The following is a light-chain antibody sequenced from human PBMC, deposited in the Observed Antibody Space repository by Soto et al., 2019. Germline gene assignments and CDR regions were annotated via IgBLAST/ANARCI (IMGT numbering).Light chain of an antibody. V-gene: IGKV3-11*01. CDR2: DAS. J-gene: IGKJ4*01. CDR1: QSISSY. Sequence: PGERASLSCRASQSISSYLAWYQQKPGQAPRLLIYDASNRATGIPARFSGSGSGTDFTLTISSLESEDFAVYYCQQRSNWPLTFGGGTKVDIK. CDR3: QQRSNWPLT.